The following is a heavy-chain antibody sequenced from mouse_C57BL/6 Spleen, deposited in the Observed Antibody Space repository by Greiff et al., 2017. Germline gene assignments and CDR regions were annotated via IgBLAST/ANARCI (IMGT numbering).Heavy chain of an antibody. Sequence: QVQLKESGAELVKPGASVKLSCKASGYTFTEYTIHWVKQRSGQGLEWIGWFYPGSGSIKYNEKFKDKATLTADKSSSTVYMELSRLTSEDSAVXFCARHEWAPGWFAYWGQGTLVTVSA. CDR3: ARHEWAPGWFAY. V-gene: IGHV1-62-2*01. CDR1: GYTFTEYT. CDR2: FYPGSGSI. J-gene: IGHJ3*01.